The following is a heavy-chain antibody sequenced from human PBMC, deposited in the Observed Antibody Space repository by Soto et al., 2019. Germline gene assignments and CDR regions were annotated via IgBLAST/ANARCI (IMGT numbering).Heavy chain of an antibody. V-gene: IGHV4-59*01. D-gene: IGHD6-19*01. J-gene: IGHJ4*02. CDR3: ARSVAVPGAHIDY. CDR1: GGSMSGSY. CDR2: VYYTGST. Sequence: LSETLSLTCSVSGGSMSGSYWSWIRQSPGKGLEWLGYVYYTGSTNYSPSLRSRVSISVDTSKNEFSLRLSSVTAADTAVYFCARSVAVPGAHIDYWGQGTLVTVSS.